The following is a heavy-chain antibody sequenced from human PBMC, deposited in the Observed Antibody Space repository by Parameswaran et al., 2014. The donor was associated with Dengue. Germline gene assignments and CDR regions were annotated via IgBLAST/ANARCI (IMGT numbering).Heavy chain of an antibody. V-gene: IGHV3-23*03. J-gene: IGHJ4*02. Sequence: WIRQPPGKGLEWVSVIYNGGDSTYYTDSVKGRFTISRDNSKNTLFLQMNSLRPEDSAIYYCARDPMAAKDYWGQGTLVTVSS. D-gene: IGHD1-26*01. CDR2: IYNGGDST. CDR3: ARDPMAAKDY.